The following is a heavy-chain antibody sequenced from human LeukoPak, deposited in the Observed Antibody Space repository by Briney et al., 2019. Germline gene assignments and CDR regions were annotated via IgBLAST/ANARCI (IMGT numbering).Heavy chain of an antibody. D-gene: IGHD3-22*01. CDR2: IYSGGST. J-gene: IGHJ4*02. CDR1: GFTVSSNY. Sequence: GGSLRLSCAASGFTVSSNYMSWVRQAPGKGLDWDSVIYSGGSTYYADSVKGRFTISRDNSKNTLYLQMNSLRAEDTAVYYCASVPNYYDSSGAFFDYWGQGTLVTVSS. CDR3: ASVPNYYDSSGAFFDY. V-gene: IGHV3-66*01.